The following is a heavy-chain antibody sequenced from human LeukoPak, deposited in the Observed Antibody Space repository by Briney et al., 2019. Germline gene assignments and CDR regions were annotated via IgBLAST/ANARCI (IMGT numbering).Heavy chain of an antibody. J-gene: IGHJ4*02. CDR2: ISSDGSNK. Sequence: GGSLRLSCAASGFTFSNYAMHWVRQAPGKGLERVAVISSDGSNKYFADSVKGRFTISRDNSKTTLYLQMNSLRVEDTAVYYCAKAHTTGWYYFDYWGQGTLVTVSS. CDR3: AKAHTTGWYYFDY. CDR1: GFTFSNYA. V-gene: IGHV3-30*18. D-gene: IGHD6-19*01.